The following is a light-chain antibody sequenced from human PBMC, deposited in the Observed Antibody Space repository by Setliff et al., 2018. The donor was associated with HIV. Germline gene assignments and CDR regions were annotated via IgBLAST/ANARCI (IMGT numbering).Light chain of an antibody. Sequence: QSALTQPRSVSGSPGQSVTISCAGPSSDVGLYNYVSWYQQPPGNAPKLIIYDVTQRPSGVPDRFSCSKSGNTASLTIPGLQAGDEADYYCCSYAAIPPDVFGTGTKVTVL. J-gene: IGLJ1*01. V-gene: IGLV2-11*01. CDR2: DVT. CDR1: SSDVGLYNY. CDR3: CSYAAIPPDV.